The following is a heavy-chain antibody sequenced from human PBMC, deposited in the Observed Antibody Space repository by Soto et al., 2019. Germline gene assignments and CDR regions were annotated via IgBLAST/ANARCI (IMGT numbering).Heavy chain of an antibody. V-gene: IGHV3-30-3*01. Sequence: QVQLVESGGGVVQPGRSLRLSCAASGFSFSISPMHWVRQAPGKGPECVALISYDGTNKFYADAVKGRFTISRDNSKSTLYLQVDSLSPEDAAVYYCARDPKTSGGQHWAFNYFDSWGQGPLVTVSS. CDR1: GFSFSISP. CDR2: ISYDGTNK. J-gene: IGHJ4*02. D-gene: IGHD7-27*01. CDR3: ARDPKTSGGQHWAFNYFDS.